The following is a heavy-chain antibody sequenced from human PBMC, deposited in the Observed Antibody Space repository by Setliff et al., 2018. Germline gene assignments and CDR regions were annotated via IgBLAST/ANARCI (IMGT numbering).Heavy chain of an antibody. J-gene: IGHJ4*02. CDR1: GFTFSDAW. Sequence: GGSLRLSCAASGFTFSDAWMNWVRQAPGKGLEWVGRIKSKADGGTADFAAPVKGRFTISRDDSKNTMSLQMNSLKTEDTAVYYCTTAPRRYFDWLSLGGTDYWGQGTLVTVSS. CDR3: TTAPRRYFDWLSLGGTDY. D-gene: IGHD3-9*01. CDR2: IKSKADGGTA. V-gene: IGHV3-15*01.